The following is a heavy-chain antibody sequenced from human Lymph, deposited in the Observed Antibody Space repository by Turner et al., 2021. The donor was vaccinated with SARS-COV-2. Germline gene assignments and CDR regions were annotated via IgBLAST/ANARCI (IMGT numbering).Heavy chain of an antibody. CDR1: GYSFPTYW. V-gene: IGHV5-51*01. CDR2: IYPGDSDT. CDR3: ARLPIARGYSGYDFYYFDY. J-gene: IGHJ4*02. Sequence: EVQLVQSGAEVNKPGESLQISCKGSGYSFPTYWIGWVRQMPGKGLEWMGIIYPGDSDTRYSPSFQGQVTISADKSISTAYLQWSSLKASDTAMYYCARLPIARGYSGYDFYYFDYWGQGTLVTVSS. D-gene: IGHD5-12*01.